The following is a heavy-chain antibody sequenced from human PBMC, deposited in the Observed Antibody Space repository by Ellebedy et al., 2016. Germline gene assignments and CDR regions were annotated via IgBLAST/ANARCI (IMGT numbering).Heavy chain of an antibody. CDR3: ARESGYYY. CDR2: INPNSGGT. D-gene: IGHD3-3*01. V-gene: IGHV1-2*02. J-gene: IGHJ4*02. Sequence: ASVKVSXXASGYTFTGYYMHWVRQAPGQGLEWMGWINPNSGGTNYAQKFQGRVTMARDTSISTAYMELSRLRSDDTAVYYCARESGYYYWGQGTLVTVSS. CDR1: GYTFTGYY.